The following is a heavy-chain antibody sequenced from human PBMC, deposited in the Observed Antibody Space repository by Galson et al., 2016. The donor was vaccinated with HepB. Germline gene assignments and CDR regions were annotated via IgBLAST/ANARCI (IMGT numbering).Heavy chain of an antibody. D-gene: IGHD5-18*01. CDR3: ARDSGLRYSYGSYFDS. V-gene: IGHV4-61*01. CDR2: IYYSGNT. CDR1: GGSVSSESYY. Sequence: SETLSLTCTVSGGSVSSESYYWNWIRQPPGKGLEWIGYIYYSGNTIYNPSLESRVTISVDTSKNQFSLKLSSVTAADTAIYYCARDSGLRYSYGSYFDSWGPGTRVTVSS. J-gene: IGHJ4*02.